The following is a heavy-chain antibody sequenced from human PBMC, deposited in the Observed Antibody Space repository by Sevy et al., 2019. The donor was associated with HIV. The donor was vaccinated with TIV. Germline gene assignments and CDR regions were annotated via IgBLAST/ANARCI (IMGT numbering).Heavy chain of an antibody. Sequence: SETLSLTCTVSHGSISPYSWNWIRQSPGKGLEWIGYIYYTGNTRYNPSLKSRVTMSVDTSKNQFSLNLNSVTAADTAVYYCARINDISGITDDAFDIWGPGTMVTVSS. CDR2: IYYTGNT. CDR1: HGSISPYS. J-gene: IGHJ3*02. D-gene: IGHD3-22*01. CDR3: ARINDISGITDDAFDI. V-gene: IGHV4-59*01.